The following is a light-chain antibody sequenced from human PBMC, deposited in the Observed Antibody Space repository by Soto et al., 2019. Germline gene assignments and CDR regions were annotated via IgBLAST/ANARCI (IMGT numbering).Light chain of an antibody. V-gene: IGKV3D-15*01. J-gene: IGKJ1*01. CDR2: GAS. CDR1: QSVSSN. Sequence: EIVMTQSPATLSVSPGERATLSCRASQSVSSNLAWYQHKPGQAPRLLIYGASTRATGIPDRFSGSGSGTEFTLTISSLQSEDFAVYYCQQYHIWPPWTFGQGTKV. CDR3: QQYHIWPPWT.